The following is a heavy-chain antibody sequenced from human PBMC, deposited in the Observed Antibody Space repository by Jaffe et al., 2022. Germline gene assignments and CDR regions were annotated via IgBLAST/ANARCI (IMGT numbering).Heavy chain of an antibody. Sequence: QVQLQESGPGLVKPSETLSLTCTVSGGSVSSGSYYWSWIRQPPGKGLEWIGYIYYSGSTNYNPSLKSRVTISVDTSKNQFSLKLSSVTAADTAVYYCAREVADYGDYVGWFDPWGQGTLVTVSS. V-gene: IGHV4-61*01. CDR2: IYYSGST. D-gene: IGHD4-17*01. CDR3: AREVADYGDYVGWFDP. CDR1: GGSVSSGSYY. J-gene: IGHJ5*02.